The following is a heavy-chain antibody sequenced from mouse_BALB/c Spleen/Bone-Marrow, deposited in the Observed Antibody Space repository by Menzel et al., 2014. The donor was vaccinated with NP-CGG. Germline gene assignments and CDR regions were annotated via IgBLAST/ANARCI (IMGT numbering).Heavy chain of an antibody. J-gene: IGHJ3*01. CDR3: AREDGNHVGFAY. V-gene: IGHV1-9*01. D-gene: IGHD2-1*01. CDR2: ILPGSGST. CDR1: GYTFSSYW. Sequence: VQLQQSGAELMKPGASVKISCKATGYTFSSYWIEWVKQRPGHGLEWLGEILPGSGSTNYNEKFKGKATFTADTSSNTAFMQLSSLTSEDSAVYYCAREDGNHVGFAYWGQGTLVTVSA.